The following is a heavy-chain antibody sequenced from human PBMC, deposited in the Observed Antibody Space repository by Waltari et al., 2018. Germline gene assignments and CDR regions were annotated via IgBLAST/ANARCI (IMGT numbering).Heavy chain of an antibody. CDR3: ARDSKFDP. Sequence: EVQLVESGGGLIQPGGSLRLSCAASGFSFSDNYMSWVRQAPGKGLEWVSFINSGGTTYYADSVKGRFTISRDNSKNTVYLQMNSLRAEDTAMYYCARDSKFDPWGQGTLVTVSS. V-gene: IGHV3-53*01. CDR2: INSGGTT. J-gene: IGHJ5*02. CDR1: GFSFSDNY. D-gene: IGHD4-4*01.